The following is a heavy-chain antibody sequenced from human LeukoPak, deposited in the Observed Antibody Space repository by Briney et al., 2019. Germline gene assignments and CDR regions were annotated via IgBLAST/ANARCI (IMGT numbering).Heavy chain of an antibody. Sequence: GASVKVSCKASGYAFTSYGISWVRQAPGQGLEWMGWISAYNGNTNYAQKLQGRVTMTTDTSTSTAYMELRSLRSDDTAVYYCARDLDSGSYFPYFDYWGQGTLVTVSP. CDR1: GYAFTSYG. CDR3: ARDLDSGSYFPYFDY. V-gene: IGHV1-18*01. J-gene: IGHJ4*02. CDR2: ISAYNGNT. D-gene: IGHD1-26*01.